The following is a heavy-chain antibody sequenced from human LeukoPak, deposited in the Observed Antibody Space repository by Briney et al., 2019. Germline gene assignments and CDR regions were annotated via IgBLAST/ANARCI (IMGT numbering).Heavy chain of an antibody. V-gene: IGHV3-23*01. D-gene: IGHD2-21*01. J-gene: IGHJ4*02. CDR1: GFNFRSFA. CDR2: ISDSGGTT. CDR3: AKDPSGGDINYFDY. Sequence: GGSLRLSCAASGFNFRSFAMSWVRQAPGKGLEWVSGISDSGGTTYFADSVKGRFTISRDRSKNTLYLQMNSLRVEDTAVYYCAKDPSGGDINYFDYWGQGTLVTVSS.